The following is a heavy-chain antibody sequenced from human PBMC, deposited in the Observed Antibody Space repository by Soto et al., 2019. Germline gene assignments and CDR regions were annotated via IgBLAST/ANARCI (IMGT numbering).Heavy chain of an antibody. CDR1: GFTFSSYG. V-gene: IGHV3-33*01. Sequence: GGSLRLSCAASGFTFSSYGMHWVRQAPGKGLEWVAVIWYEGSNKYYADSVKGRFTISRDNSKNTLYLQMNSLRAEDTAVYYCARDRKGSGSYHWGADAFDIWGQGTMVTVSS. J-gene: IGHJ3*02. CDR3: ARDRKGSGSYHWGADAFDI. D-gene: IGHD1-26*01. CDR2: IWYEGSNK.